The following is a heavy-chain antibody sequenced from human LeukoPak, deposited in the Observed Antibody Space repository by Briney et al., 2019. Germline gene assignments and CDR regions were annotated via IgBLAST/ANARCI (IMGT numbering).Heavy chain of an antibody. D-gene: IGHD6-13*01. V-gene: IGHV3-30-3*01. J-gene: IGHJ4*02. CDR2: ISYDGSNK. CDR3: ARDRHSTSWLVEY. CDR1: GFTFSSYA. Sequence: GGSLRLSCAASGFTFSSYAMHWVRQAPGKGLEWVAVISYDGSNKYYADSVKGRFTISRDNSKNTLYLQMSSLRVEDTAVYYCARDRHSTSWLVEYWGQGTLVTVSS.